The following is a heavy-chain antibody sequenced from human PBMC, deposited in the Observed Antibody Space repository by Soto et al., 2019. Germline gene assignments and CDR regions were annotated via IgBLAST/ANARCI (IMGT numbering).Heavy chain of an antibody. CDR1: GDSVTISDYY. CDR3: AAHDSGGYYAEY. D-gene: IGHD3-22*01. V-gene: IGHV4-39*01. CDR2: IHYSGST. Sequence: QLQLQESGPGLVKPSETLSLTCTVSGDSVTISDYYWGWIRQPPGKGLEWIGSIHYSGSTYYNPSLKSRVTISGDTSKKQFSLKLTSVTAADAAVYYCAAHDSGGYYAEYWGQGTLVTVSA. J-gene: IGHJ4*02.